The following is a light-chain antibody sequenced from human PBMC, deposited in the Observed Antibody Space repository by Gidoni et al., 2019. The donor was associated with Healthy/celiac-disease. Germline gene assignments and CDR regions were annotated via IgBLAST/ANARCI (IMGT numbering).Light chain of an antibody. Sequence: DIQMTQSPSSLSASVGDRVTITCRASQSISSYLNWYQQKPGKAPKLLIYAASSLQSGVPSRFSGSGSWTDFTLTISSLQPEDFAPYYCQQSYSTPRAFGGGTQVEIK. CDR2: AAS. J-gene: IGKJ4*01. CDR1: QSISSY. CDR3: QQSYSTPRA. V-gene: IGKV1-39*01.